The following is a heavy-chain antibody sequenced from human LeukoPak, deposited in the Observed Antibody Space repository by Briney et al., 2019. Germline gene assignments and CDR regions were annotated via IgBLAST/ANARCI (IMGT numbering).Heavy chain of an antibody. D-gene: IGHD2-2*01. J-gene: IGHJ4*02. CDR2: LYAKSGDT. CDR3: ARDPAEEVVGIDY. Sequence: GPVKVSCKASGYTFSDYYMHWVRQAPGQGLEWMGWLYAKSGDTHYEQKFQGRVTLTRDTSISTAYMELSSLTSDDTAVYYCARDPAEEVVGIDYWGQGTLVTVSS. V-gene: IGHV1-2*02. CDR1: GYTFSDYY.